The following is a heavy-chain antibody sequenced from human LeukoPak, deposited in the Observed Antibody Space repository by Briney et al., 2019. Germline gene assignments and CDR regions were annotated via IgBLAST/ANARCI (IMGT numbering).Heavy chain of an antibody. CDR3: AKGNYYDSSGSWTYYFDY. Sequence: GGSLRLSCAASGFTFSSYGMHWVRQAPGKGLEWVAVISYDGSNKYYADSVKGRFTISRDNSKNTLYLQMNSLRAEDTAVYYCAKGNYYDSSGSWTYYFDYWGQGTLVTVSS. CDR1: GFTFSSYG. D-gene: IGHD3-22*01. J-gene: IGHJ4*02. V-gene: IGHV3-30*18. CDR2: ISYDGSNK.